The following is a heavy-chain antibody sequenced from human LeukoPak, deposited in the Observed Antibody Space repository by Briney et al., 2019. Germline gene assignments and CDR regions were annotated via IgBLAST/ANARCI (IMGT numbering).Heavy chain of an antibody. V-gene: IGHV1-18*01. CDR2: ISAYNGNT. D-gene: IGHD4-17*01. J-gene: IGHJ4*02. CDR1: GYTFTNFG. Sequence: GASVKVSCKASGYTFTNFGISWVRQAPGQGLEWMGWISAYNGNTNYAQRLQGRVTMTTDTSTCTAYMELRGLRSDDTAVYYCARDRDYGDYNTQDLFVYWGQGTLVTVSS. CDR3: ARDRDYGDYNTQDLFVY.